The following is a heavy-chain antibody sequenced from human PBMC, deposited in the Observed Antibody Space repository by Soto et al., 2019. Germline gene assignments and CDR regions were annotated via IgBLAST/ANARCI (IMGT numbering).Heavy chain of an antibody. CDR1: GFTFSDSY. D-gene: IGHD3-16*01. Sequence: PGGSLRLACGSSGFTFSDSYMSWIRQATGKGLEWVSYITSSGRTIFYADSVKGRFTISRDSAKNSLYLQMNSLRAEDTAVYYCARGGGYGGQCYYGMDVWGQGTTLTVPS. CDR3: ARGGGYGGQCYYGMDV. J-gene: IGHJ6*02. CDR2: ITSSGRTI. V-gene: IGHV3-11*01.